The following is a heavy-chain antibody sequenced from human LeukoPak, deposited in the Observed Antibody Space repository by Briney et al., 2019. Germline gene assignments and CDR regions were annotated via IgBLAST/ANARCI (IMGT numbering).Heavy chain of an antibody. CDR2: ISAYNGNT. CDR1: GYTFTSYG. CDR3: ARVLDTRMIVVVTFDY. Sequence: GASVKVSCKASGYTFTSYGISWVRQAPGQGLEWMGWISAYNGNTNYAQKLQGRVTMTTDTSTSTAYMELRSLRSDDTAVYYCARVLDTRMIVVVTFDYWGQGTLVTVSS. V-gene: IGHV1-18*01. J-gene: IGHJ4*02. D-gene: IGHD3-22*01.